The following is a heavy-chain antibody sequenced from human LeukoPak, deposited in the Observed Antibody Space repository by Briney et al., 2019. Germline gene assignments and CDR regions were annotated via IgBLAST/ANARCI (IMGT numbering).Heavy chain of an antibody. CDR3: ARLRPVAGYDAFDI. D-gene: IGHD6-19*01. CDR1: GGSISSYY. Sequence: SHTLSLTYSVSGGSISSYYWSWIRQPPGKGLEWIGDIYYSGSTNYNPSLKSRVTMSVDTSKNQFSLKLTSVTAADTAVYYCARLRPVAGYDAFDIWGHGTMVTVSS. V-gene: IGHV4-59*08. J-gene: IGHJ3*02. CDR2: IYYSGST.